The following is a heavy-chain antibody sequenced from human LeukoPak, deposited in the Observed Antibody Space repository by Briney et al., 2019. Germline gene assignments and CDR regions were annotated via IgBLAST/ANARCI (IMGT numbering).Heavy chain of an antibody. Sequence: PGGSLRLSCAASGFTFSSYGMHWVRQAPGKGLEWVAVISYDGSNKYYADSVKGRFTISRDNSKNTLYLQINSLRPEDTAVYYCAKVGFSEMEWLLYSDHWGQGTLVTVSS. D-gene: IGHD3-3*01. J-gene: IGHJ4*02. CDR3: AKVGFSEMEWLLYSDH. CDR1: GFTFSSYG. CDR2: ISYDGSNK. V-gene: IGHV3-30*18.